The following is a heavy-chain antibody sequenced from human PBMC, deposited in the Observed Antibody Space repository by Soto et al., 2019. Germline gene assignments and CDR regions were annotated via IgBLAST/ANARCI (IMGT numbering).Heavy chain of an antibody. CDR1: DFTFTSYP. CDR3: AREYYSDTTWIDY. J-gene: IGHJ4*02. D-gene: IGHD5-12*01. Sequence: ASVRVSCKTSDFTFTSYPFRWVRQAPGQGLEWLAWIHPYEGTTKVAHQFRDRITLTTDTSAATVFMELTRLTSDDTAVYFCAREYYSDTTWIDYWGQGTLVTVSS. V-gene: IGHV1-18*04. CDR2: IHPYEGTT.